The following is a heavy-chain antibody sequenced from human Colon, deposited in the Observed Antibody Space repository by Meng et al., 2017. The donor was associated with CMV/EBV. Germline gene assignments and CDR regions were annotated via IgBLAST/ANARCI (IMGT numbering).Heavy chain of an antibody. V-gene: IGHV4-34*01. CDR2: INNSGST. CDR3: ASRLVGAITGFWFDP. J-gene: IGHJ5*02. Sequence: QIPSLTRAVYGGSFSGYYWSLIRQPPGKGLEWSGDINNSGSTNYNPSLKSRVTISVDTPKNQFSLKLSSVTAADTDVYYCASRLVGAITGFWFDPWGQGTLVTVSS. CDR1: GGSFSGYY. D-gene: IGHD1-26*01.